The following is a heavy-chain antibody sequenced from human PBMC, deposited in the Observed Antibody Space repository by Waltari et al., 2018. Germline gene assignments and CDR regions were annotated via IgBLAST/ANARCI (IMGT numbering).Heavy chain of an antibody. D-gene: IGHD2-15*01. V-gene: IGHV1-2*06. Sequence: QVQLVQSGAEVKKPGASVKVSCKASGYTFTGYYMHWVRQAHGQGLEWMGRINPNIVNTNYAQKFQGRVTMTRDTSISTAYMELSSLRSDDTAVYYCAREVVVAPYTNDYWGQGTLVTVSS. CDR3: AREVVVAPYTNDY. CDR1: GYTFTGYY. CDR2: INPNIVNT. J-gene: IGHJ4*02.